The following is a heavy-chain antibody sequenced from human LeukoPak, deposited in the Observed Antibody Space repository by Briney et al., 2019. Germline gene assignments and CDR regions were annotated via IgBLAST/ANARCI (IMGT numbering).Heavy chain of an antibody. V-gene: IGHV1-2*02. Sequence: ASVKVSCKASGYTFTGYYMHWVRQAPGQGLEWMGWINPNSGGTNYAQKFQGRVTMTRDTSISTAYMELSRLRSDDTAVYYCARAEHDYVWGSYRYTLHFDYWGQGTLVTVSS. J-gene: IGHJ4*02. CDR3: ARAEHDYVWGSYRYTLHFDY. CDR1: GYTFTGYY. CDR2: INPNSGGT. D-gene: IGHD3-16*02.